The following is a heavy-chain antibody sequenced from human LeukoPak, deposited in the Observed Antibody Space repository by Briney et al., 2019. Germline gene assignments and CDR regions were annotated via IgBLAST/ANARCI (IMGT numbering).Heavy chain of an antibody. CDR3: ARRGYTSGWRHFDY. D-gene: IGHD6-19*01. J-gene: IGHJ4*02. CDR1: GGSFSGYY. V-gene: IGHV4-34*01. Sequence: SETLSLTCAVYGGSFSGYYWSWIRQPPGKGLEWIGEINHSGSTNYNPSLKSRVTISVDTSKNQFSLKLSSVTAADTAVYYCARRGYTSGWRHFDYWGQGTLVTVSS. CDR2: INHSGST.